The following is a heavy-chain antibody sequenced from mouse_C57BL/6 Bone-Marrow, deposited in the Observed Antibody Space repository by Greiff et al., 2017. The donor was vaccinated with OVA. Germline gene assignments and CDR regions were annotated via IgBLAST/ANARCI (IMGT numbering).Heavy chain of an antibody. CDR2: IDPNSGGT. Sequence: QVQLQQPGAELVKPGASVKLSCTASGYTFTSYWMHWVKQRPGRGLEWIGRIDPNSGGTKYNEKLKSKATLTVDKPYSTAYMQLSSLTSEDSAVYYCAREGFYDGQSFYDYAMDYWGQGTSVTVSA. D-gene: IGHD2-3*01. J-gene: IGHJ4*01. V-gene: IGHV1-72*01. CDR3: AREGFYDGQSFYDYAMDY. CDR1: GYTFTSYW.